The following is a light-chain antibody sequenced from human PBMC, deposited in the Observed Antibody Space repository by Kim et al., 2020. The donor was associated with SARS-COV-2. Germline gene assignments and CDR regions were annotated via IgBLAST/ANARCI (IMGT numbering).Light chain of an antibody. J-gene: IGLJ3*02. CDR3: STWDEVLGGPV. V-gene: IGLV1-47*01. Sequence: QSALTQPPSTSGTPGQRVIISCSGSSSTIGSNYVYWYQHFPGMAPKLLIYWNNKRPSGVPARFSGSKSGTSAPLAISGLQPEDEADYFCSTWDEVLGGPVFGGGTQLTVL. CDR1: SSTIGSNY. CDR2: WNN.